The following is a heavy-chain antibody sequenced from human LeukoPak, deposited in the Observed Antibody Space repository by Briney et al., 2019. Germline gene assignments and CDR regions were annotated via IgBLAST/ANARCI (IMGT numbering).Heavy chain of an antibody. CDR1: GDSVSSPSVT. CDR2: TYFRSKWSN. J-gene: IGHJ3*02. Sequence: SQTLSLTCAISGDSVSSPSVTWDWISHSPSRGLEWLGRTYFRSKWSNDYAVAVRGRITISSDTSKNQYSLHLNSVTPEDTAVYYCARMSYKAFHIWGQGTLVTVSS. CDR3: ARMSYKAFHI. V-gene: IGHV6-1*01. D-gene: IGHD1-1*01.